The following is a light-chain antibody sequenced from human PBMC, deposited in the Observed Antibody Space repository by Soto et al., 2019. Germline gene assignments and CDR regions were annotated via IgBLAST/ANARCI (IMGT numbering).Light chain of an antibody. CDR1: QNVANY. Sequence: EIVLTQSPATLSLSPGEGATLSCRASQNVANYLAWYQQKPGQAPRLLIYESSNRATGIAARFSGSGSGTDFTLTISSLEPDDFATYYCQQYNSYSPWTFGQGTKVDIK. CDR3: QQYNSYSPWT. J-gene: IGKJ1*01. V-gene: IGKV3-11*01. CDR2: ESS.